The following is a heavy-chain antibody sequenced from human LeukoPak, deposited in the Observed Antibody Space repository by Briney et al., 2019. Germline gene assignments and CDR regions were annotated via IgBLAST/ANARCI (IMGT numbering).Heavy chain of an antibody. CDR2: ISYDGSNK. V-gene: IGHV3-30*04. CDR3: ARDPGYYDSSGYKYYSDY. J-gene: IGHJ4*02. CDR1: GFTFSSYA. D-gene: IGHD3-22*01. Sequence: PGGSLRPSCAASGFTFSSYAMHWVRQAPGKGLEWVAVISYDGSNKYYADSVKGRFTISRDNSKNTLYLQMNSLRAEDTAVYYCARDPGYYDSSGYKYYSDYWGQGTLVTVSS.